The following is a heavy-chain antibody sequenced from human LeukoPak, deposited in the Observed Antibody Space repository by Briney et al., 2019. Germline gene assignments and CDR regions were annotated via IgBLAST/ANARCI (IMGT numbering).Heavy chain of an antibody. V-gene: IGHV4-59*01. CDR2: IYYSGST. Sequence: SETLSLTCTVSGSSISSYYWSWIRQPPGKGLEWIGCIYYSGSTNYNPSLKSRVTISVDTSKNQFSLKLSSVTAADTAVYYCAREVEWLDYWGQGTLVTVSS. J-gene: IGHJ4*02. CDR3: AREVEWLDY. D-gene: IGHD3-3*01. CDR1: GSSISSYY.